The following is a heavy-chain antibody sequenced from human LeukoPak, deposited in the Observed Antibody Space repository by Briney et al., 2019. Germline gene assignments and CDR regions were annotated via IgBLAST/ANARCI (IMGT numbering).Heavy chain of an antibody. Sequence: SGTLSLTCTVSGGSISSSNWWSWVRQPPGKGLEWIGEIYHSGSTNYNPSLKSRVTISVDKSKNQFSLKLSSVTAADTAVYYCASFGREIGVAGTGRDYWGQGPLVTVSS. J-gene: IGHJ4*02. D-gene: IGHD6-19*01. CDR2: IYHSGST. V-gene: IGHV4-4*02. CDR1: GGSISSSNW. CDR3: ASFGREIGVAGTGRDY.